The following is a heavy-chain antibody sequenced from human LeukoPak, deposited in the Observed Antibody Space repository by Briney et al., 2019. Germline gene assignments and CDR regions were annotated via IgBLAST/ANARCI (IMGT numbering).Heavy chain of an antibody. CDR1: GFTFSNSA. V-gene: IGHV1-58*01. D-gene: IGHD5-12*01. CDR3: TAEIYRGHVYSYYYGMDV. J-gene: IGHJ6*02. CDR2: IVVGSDST. Sequence: GASVKVSCKASGFTFSNSAFQWVRQARGQRLEWIGWIVVGSDSTKYAQKFQERVSITRDMSTSTVYMVLSSLRSEDTAVYYCTAEIYRGHVYSYYYGMDVWGQGTTVTVFS.